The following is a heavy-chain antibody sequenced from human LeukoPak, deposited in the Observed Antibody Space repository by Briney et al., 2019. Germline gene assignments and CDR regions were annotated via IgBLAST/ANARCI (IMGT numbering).Heavy chain of an antibody. CDR2: INWNGGST. J-gene: IGHJ4*02. V-gene: IGHV3-20*04. CDR3: ARDDCSGGSCYFDY. D-gene: IGHD2-15*01. CDR1: GFTFDDYG. Sequence: GGSLRLSCAASGFTFDDYGMSWVRQAPGKGLEWVSGINWNGGSTGYGDSVKGRFTISRDNAKNSLYLQMNSLRAEDTALYYCARDDCSGGSCYFDYWGQGTLVTVSS.